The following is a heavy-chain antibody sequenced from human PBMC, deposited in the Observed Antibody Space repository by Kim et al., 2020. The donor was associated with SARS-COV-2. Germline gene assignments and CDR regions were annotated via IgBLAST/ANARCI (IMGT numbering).Heavy chain of an antibody. CDR3: TTPIAVAGTLYFQH. V-gene: IGHV3-15*01. Sequence: AAPVKGRFTISRDDSKNTLYLQMNSLKTEDTAVYYCTTPIAVAGTLYFQHWGQGTLVTVSS. J-gene: IGHJ1*01. D-gene: IGHD6-19*01.